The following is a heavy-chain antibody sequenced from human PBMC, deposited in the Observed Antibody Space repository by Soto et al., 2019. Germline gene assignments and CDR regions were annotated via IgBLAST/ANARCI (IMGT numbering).Heavy chain of an antibody. D-gene: IGHD6-19*01. CDR2: INPNSGDT. J-gene: IGHJ6*02. CDR1: GYTFIGYY. V-gene: IGHV1-2*04. CDR3: ARARYSSGWYFYYGMDV. Sequence: ASVKVSCKASGYTFIGYYIHWVRQAPGQGLEWMGWINPNSGDTNYAQKFQGWVTMTRDTSITTAYMELSRLRSDDTAVYYCARARYSSGWYFYYGMDVWGQGTTVTVSS.